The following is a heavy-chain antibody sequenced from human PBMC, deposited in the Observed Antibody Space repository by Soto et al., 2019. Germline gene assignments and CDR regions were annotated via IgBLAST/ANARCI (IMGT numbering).Heavy chain of an antibody. CDR1: GYTFTSYA. J-gene: IGHJ4*02. Sequence: ASVKVSCKASGYTFTSYAMHWVRQAPGQGLEWMGWISAYNGNTNYAQKLQGRVTMTTDTSTSTAYMELRSLRSDDTAVYYCAREEYYDSSGYPSYYFDYWGQGTLVTVSS. CDR3: AREEYYDSSGYPSYYFDY. CDR2: ISAYNGNT. D-gene: IGHD3-22*01. V-gene: IGHV1-18*01.